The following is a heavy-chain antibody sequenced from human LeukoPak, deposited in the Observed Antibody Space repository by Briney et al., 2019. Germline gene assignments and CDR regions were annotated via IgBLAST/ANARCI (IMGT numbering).Heavy chain of an antibody. V-gene: IGHV3-23*01. CDR3: AKVAPYGNYVFDY. CDR1: GFTLTNYV. CDR2: ISGGGGTT. J-gene: IGHJ4*02. D-gene: IGHD1-7*01. Sequence: GGSLRLSCAASGFTLTNYVMSWVRQAPGKGLEWVSSISGGGGTTYYADSVKGRFTISRDNSKNTLYLQLNSLGVEDTAVYYCAKVAPYGNYVFDYWGQGTLVTVSS.